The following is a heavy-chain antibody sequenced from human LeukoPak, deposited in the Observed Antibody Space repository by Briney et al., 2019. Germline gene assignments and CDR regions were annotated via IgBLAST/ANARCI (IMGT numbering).Heavy chain of an antibody. CDR1: GGYFSGFY. D-gene: IGHD3-22*01. CDR2: ISYSGTT. CDR3: ARLLDNDISGDPDTFDV. J-gene: IGHJ3*01. V-gene: IGHV4-34*01. Sequence: PSETLSLTCAVYGGYFSGFYWTWVRQAPGKGLEWIGEISYSGTTRYNPSLKGRVTISIDTSKSQFSLKLTSVTSADTAVYSCARLLDNDISGDPDTFDVWGQGTTVIVSS.